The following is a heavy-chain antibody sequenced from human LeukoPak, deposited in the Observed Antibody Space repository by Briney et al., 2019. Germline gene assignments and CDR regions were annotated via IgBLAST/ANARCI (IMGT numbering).Heavy chain of an antibody. J-gene: IGHJ4*02. CDR2: IYSGGST. Sequence: GGSLRLSCAASGFTVSNNYMTWVRQAPGKGLEWVSVIYSGGSTYYAASVKGRFSISRDNSKNTLYLQMNSLRAEDTAVYYCARGYFDWLSHFDYWGQGTLVTVSS. D-gene: IGHD3-9*01. CDR1: GFTVSNNY. CDR3: ARGYFDWLSHFDY. V-gene: IGHV3-66*01.